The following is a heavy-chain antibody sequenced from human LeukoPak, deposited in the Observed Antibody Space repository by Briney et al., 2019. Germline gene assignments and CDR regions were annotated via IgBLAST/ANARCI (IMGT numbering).Heavy chain of an antibody. CDR1: GFTFSSYA. CDR2: ISYDGSNK. Sequence: GGSLRLSCAGSGFTFSSYAMHWVRQAPGKGLEWVAVISYDGSNKYYADSVKGRFTISRDNSKNTLYLQMNSLRAEDTAVYYCARSIRLGVVGGFDYWGQGTLVTVSS. CDR3: ARSIRLGVVGGFDY. V-gene: IGHV3-30*04. D-gene: IGHD3-16*01. J-gene: IGHJ4*02.